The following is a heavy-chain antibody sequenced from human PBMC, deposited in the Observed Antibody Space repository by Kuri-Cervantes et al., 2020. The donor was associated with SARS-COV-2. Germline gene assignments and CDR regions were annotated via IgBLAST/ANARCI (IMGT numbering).Heavy chain of an antibody. CDR1: GFTFSSYW. CDR3: ARGGSSVYYYYGMDV. V-gene: IGHV3-74*01. D-gene: IGHD1-26*01. CDR2: INSDGSST. J-gene: IGHJ6*02. Sequence: AGSLRLSCAASGFTFSSYWMHWVRQAPGKGLVWVSRINSDGSSTSYADSVKGRFTISRDNAKNTLYLQMNSLRAEDTAVYYCARGGSSVYYYYGMDVWGQGTTVTVSS.